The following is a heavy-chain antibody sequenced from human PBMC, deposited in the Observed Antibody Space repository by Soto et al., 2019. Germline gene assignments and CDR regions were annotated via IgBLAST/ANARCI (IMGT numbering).Heavy chain of an antibody. Sequence: SVKVSCKASGGTFSSYAISWVRQAPGQGLEWMGGIIPIFGTANYAQKFQGRVTITADESTSTAYMELSSLRSEDTAVYYCARVVGAKGGYYYYYGMDVWGQGTTVTVS. V-gene: IGHV1-69*13. CDR3: ARVVGAKGGYYYYYGMDV. D-gene: IGHD1-26*01. CDR1: GGTFSSYA. CDR2: IIPIFGTA. J-gene: IGHJ6*02.